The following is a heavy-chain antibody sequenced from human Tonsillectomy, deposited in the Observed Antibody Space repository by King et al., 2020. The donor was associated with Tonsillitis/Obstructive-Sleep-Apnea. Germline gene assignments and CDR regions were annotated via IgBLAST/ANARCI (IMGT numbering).Heavy chain of an antibody. D-gene: IGHD1-26*01. CDR1: GFSLSTSGMC. CDR2: IDWYDDK. V-gene: IGHV2-70*01. J-gene: IGHJ4*02. CDR3: ARSLVGATSGADYYFDY. Sequence: TLKESGPALVKPTQTLTLTCTFSGFSLSTSGMCVSWIRQPPGKALEWLALIDWYDDKYYSTSLKTRLTISKDTSKNQVVLTMTNMDPVDTATYYCARSLVGATSGADYYFDYWGQGTLVTVSS.